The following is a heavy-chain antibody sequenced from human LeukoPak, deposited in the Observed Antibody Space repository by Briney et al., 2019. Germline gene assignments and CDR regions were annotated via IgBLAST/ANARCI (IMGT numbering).Heavy chain of an antibody. V-gene: IGHV4-59*01. CDR2: IYYSGST. D-gene: IGHD6-13*01. Sequence: SETLSLTCTVSGGSISSYYWSWIRQPPGKGLEWIGYIYYSGSTNYNPSLKSRVTISVDTSENQFSLKLSSVTAADTAVYYCARAEIAAAGPFYGMDVWGQGTTVTVSS. J-gene: IGHJ6*02. CDR1: GGSISSYY. CDR3: ARAEIAAAGPFYGMDV.